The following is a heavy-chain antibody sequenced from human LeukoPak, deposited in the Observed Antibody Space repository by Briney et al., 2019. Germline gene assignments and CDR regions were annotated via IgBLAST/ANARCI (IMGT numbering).Heavy chain of an antibody. CDR2: IKGKTAAGAP. V-gene: IGHV3-15*01. CDR1: GFTFTSAW. CDR3: ITGDYDFWSGFYSPNHYFDY. J-gene: IGHJ4*02. D-gene: IGHD3-3*01. Sequence: GGSLRLSCTASGFTFTSAWMSWVRQAPGKGLEWVGRIKGKTAAGAPDYVASVKGRFTISRDDSKNTLFLQMNSLKTEDTAVYYCITGDYDFWSGFYSPNHYFDYWGQGTLVTVSS.